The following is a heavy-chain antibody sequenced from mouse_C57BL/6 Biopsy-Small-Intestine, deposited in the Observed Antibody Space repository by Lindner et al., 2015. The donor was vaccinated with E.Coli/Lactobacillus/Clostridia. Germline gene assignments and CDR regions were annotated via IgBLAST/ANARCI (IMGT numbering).Heavy chain of an antibody. CDR3: ARVRHSYWFFDV. J-gene: IGHJ1*03. CDR2: ISDGGSYT. CDR1: GLSFSNYA. D-gene: IGHD1-2*01. Sequence: VQLQESGGGLVEPGGSLKLSCAASGLSFSNYAMSWVRQTPEKRLEWVATISDGGSYTYYPDNIRGRFTISRDNAKNNLYLQMSHLKSEDTAMYYCARVRHSYWFFDVWGTGTTVTVSS. V-gene: IGHV5-4*01.